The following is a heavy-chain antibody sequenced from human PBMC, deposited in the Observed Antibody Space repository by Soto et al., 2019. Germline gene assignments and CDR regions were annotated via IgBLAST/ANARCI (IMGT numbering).Heavy chain of an antibody. CDR3: ARHGFGPLHGLVDV. Sequence: QVQLQESGPGLVKPSETLSLTCTVSGGSITNYYCSWFRQPPGKGLEWIGYINYDGYSAYNLSLKGRVTLSMDASKTQFSLMLESVTATETAVYYCARHGFGPLHGLVDVWGPGTTVIVSS. CDR2: INYDGYS. D-gene: IGHD3-10*01. CDR1: GGSITNYY. V-gene: IGHV4-59*08. J-gene: IGHJ6*02.